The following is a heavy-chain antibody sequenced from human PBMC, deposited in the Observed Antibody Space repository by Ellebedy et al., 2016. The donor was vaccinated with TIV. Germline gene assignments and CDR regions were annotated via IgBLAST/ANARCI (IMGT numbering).Heavy chain of an antibody. Sequence: AASVKVSCKASGFSFTGYYIHWVRQAPGQGLEWMGWITPNSGRTKYAQKFQGWVTMTRDTSISTAYMELSRLRSDDTAVYYCARDVGYDSSGYHPYYFDYWGQGTLVTVSS. CDR1: GFSFTGYY. J-gene: IGHJ4*02. CDR3: ARDVGYDSSGYHPYYFDY. D-gene: IGHD3-22*01. CDR2: ITPNSGRT. V-gene: IGHV1-2*04.